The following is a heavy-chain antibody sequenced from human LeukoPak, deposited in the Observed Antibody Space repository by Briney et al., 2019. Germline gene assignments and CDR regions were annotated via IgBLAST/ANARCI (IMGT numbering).Heavy chain of an antibody. CDR3: AKDPGRGLDY. V-gene: IGHV3-30*02. D-gene: IGHD1-26*01. Sequence: GGSLRLSCAASGFTFSSYGMHWVRQAPGKGLEWVAFIRYDGITKDYADSVKGRYTISRDKSKNTLHLQMSSLGAEDTAVYYCAKDPGRGLDYWGQGTLVTVSS. CDR2: IRYDGITK. J-gene: IGHJ4*02. CDR1: GFTFSSYG.